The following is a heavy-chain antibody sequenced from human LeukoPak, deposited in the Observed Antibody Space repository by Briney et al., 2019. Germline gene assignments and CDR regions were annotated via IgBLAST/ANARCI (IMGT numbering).Heavy chain of an antibody. J-gene: IGHJ3*02. CDR1: GGSISRYY. CDR2: IYYSVST. D-gene: IGHD6-19*01. Sequence: SQTRSLTCSVSGGSISRYYWSWIRQPPGKGLEWIGYIYYSVSTNYNPSLKSRVTMSVDTSKNQFSLKLTSVTAADTAVYYCARLRPVAGYDAFDIWGHGTMVTVS. V-gene: IGHV4-59*08. CDR3: ARLRPVAGYDAFDI.